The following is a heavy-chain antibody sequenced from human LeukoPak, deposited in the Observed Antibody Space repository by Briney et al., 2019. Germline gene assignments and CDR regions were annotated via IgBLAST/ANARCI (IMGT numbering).Heavy chain of an antibody. CDR1: GGSFSGYY. CDR3: AREDRGGWLQLRVGAFDI. CDR2: INHSGST. V-gene: IGHV4-34*01. Sequence: SETLSLTCAVYGGSFSGYYWSWIRQPPGKGLEWIGEINHSGSTNYNPSLKSRVTISVDTSKNQFSLKLSSVTASDTAVYYCAREDRGGWLQLRVGAFDIWGQGTMVTVSS. D-gene: IGHD5-24*01. J-gene: IGHJ3*02.